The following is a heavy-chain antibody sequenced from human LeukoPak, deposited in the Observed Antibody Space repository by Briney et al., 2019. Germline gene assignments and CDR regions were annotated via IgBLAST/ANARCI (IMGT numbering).Heavy chain of an antibody. D-gene: IGHD2-21*02. CDR1: GYSISSGYY. CDR2: IYHSGST. Sequence: SETLSLTCAVSGYSISSGYYWGWIRQPPGKGLEWIGSIYHSGSTYYNPSLKSRVTISVDTFKNQFSLKLSSVTAADTSVYYCARRRVTDYSYAFDIWGPGTMVTVSS. J-gene: IGHJ3*02. V-gene: IGHV4-38-2*01. CDR3: ARRRVTDYSYAFDI.